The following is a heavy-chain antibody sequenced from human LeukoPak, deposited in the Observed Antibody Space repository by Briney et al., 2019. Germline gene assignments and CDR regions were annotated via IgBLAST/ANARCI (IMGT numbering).Heavy chain of an antibody. V-gene: IGHV3-48*02. CDR1: GFTFSIYS. CDR3: ARDVGGSYWGENHHGMDV. D-gene: IGHD1-26*01. J-gene: IGHJ6*02. Sequence: PGGSLRLSCAASGFTFSIYSMNWVRQAPGKGLARVSYITSRSNIIHYADSVKGRFTISRDNAKNSLYLQMNSLRDEDTAVYYCARDVGGSYWGENHHGMDVWGQGTTVTVSS. CDR2: ITSRSNII.